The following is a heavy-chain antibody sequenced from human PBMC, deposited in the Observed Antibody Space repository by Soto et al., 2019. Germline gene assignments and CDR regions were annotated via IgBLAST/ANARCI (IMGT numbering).Heavy chain of an antibody. Sequence: ASVKVSCKVSGYTLTELSMHWVRQALGKGLEWMGGFDPEDGETIYAQKFQGRVTMTEDTSTDTAYMELSSLRSEDTAVYYCATGLLYGSGSPYYYYYYYMDGRGKGTTVTVSS. CDR1: GYTLTELS. V-gene: IGHV1-24*01. CDR2: FDPEDGET. CDR3: ATGLLYGSGSPYYYYYYYMDG. J-gene: IGHJ6*03. D-gene: IGHD3-10*01.